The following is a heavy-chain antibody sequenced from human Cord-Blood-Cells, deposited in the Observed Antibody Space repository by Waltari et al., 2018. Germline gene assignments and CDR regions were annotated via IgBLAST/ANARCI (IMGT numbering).Heavy chain of an antibody. CDR1: GFTFSSYA. V-gene: IGHV3-30*04. D-gene: IGHD1-1*01. CDR3: ARVAGPHWYFDL. CDR2: ISYDGRKK. J-gene: IGHJ2*01. Sequence: QVQLVESGGGVVQPGRSLRLSCAASGFTFSSYAMHWVRQAPGKGLVGVAVISYDGRKKDYAGSVTGRFTISRDNSRNPLYLQMNSLRAEDTAVYYCARVAGPHWYFDLWGRGTLVTVSS.